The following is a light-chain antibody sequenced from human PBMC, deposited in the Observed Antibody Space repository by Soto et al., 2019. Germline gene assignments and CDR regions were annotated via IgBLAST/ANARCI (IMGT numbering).Light chain of an antibody. Sequence: QSALTQPPSASGSPGQSGTISCTGSSSDVGGYNYVSWYQQHPGKAPKLMIYEVSKRPSGVPDRLSGSKSGNTASLTVSGLQAEDEADYYCSSYGGSNTVVFGGGTKLTVL. CDR3: SSYGGSNTVV. V-gene: IGLV2-8*01. CDR2: EVS. J-gene: IGLJ2*01. CDR1: SSDVGGYNY.